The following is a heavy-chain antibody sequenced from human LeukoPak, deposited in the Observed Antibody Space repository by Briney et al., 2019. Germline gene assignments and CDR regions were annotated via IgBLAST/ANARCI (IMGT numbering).Heavy chain of an antibody. V-gene: IGHV3-23*01. Sequence: GGSLRLSCAASGFTFSNYAMSWVRQAPGKRLEWISGISGTSGTINYADPVKGRFTISRDNSKNTVYLQMNSLRAEDTAVYYCAKRLGDQRAFDYWGQGTLVTVSS. CDR2: ISGTSGTI. D-gene: IGHD2-21*02. J-gene: IGHJ4*02. CDR1: GFTFSNYA. CDR3: AKRLGDQRAFDY.